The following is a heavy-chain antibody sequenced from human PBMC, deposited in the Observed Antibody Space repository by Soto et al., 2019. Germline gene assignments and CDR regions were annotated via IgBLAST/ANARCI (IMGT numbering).Heavy chain of an antibody. CDR2: ISYDGSNK. V-gene: IGHV3-30*18. CDR1: GFTISSYG. Sequence: QVQLVESGGGVVQPGRSLRLSCAASGFTISSYGMHWVRQAPGKGLEWVAVISYDGSNKYYADSVKGRFTISRDNSKNTLYRQMNSLRAEDTAVYYCAKDLLGPGRAYGMDVWGQGTTVTVSS. D-gene: IGHD7-27*01. CDR3: AKDLLGPGRAYGMDV. J-gene: IGHJ6*02.